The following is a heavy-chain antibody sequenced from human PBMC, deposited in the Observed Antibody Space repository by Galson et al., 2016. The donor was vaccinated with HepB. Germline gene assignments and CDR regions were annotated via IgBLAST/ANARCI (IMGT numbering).Heavy chain of an antibody. CDR3: AKGKWSWNTHFDY. CDR1: GFTFSDYA. J-gene: IGHJ4*01. D-gene: IGHD1/OR15-1a*01. V-gene: IGHV3-23*01. Sequence: SLRLSCAASGFTFSDYAMRWVRQAPGKGLQWVSTIRGTGVTTHYADSVKGRFTISRDNSKNTLYLQMNSLRADDTAIYYCAKGKWSWNTHFDYWGHGTLVTVSS. CDR2: IRGTGVTT.